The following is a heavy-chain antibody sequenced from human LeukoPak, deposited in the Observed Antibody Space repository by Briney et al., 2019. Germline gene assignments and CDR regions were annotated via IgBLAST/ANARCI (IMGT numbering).Heavy chain of an antibody. CDR3: ARQTLVLRGYSGYDSLSSQGWFDP. CDR2: IYSGGST. Sequence: PGGSLRLSCAASGFTVSSNYMSWVRQAPGKGLEWVSVIYSGGSTYYADSVKGRFTISRDDSKNTLCLQMNSLRAEDTAVYYCARQTLVLRGYSGYDSLSSQGWFDPWGQGTLVTVSS. D-gene: IGHD5-12*01. J-gene: IGHJ5*02. V-gene: IGHV3-66*04. CDR1: GFTVSSNY.